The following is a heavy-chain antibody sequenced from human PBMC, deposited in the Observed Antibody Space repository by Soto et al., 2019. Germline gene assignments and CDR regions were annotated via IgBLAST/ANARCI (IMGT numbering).Heavy chain of an antibody. Sequence: ASVKVSCKASGYTFTSYGISWVRQAPGQGLEWMGWISAYNGNTNYAQKLQGRVTMTTDTSTSTAYMELRSLRSDDTAVYYCARDVYYYDSSGYYEGAFDIWGQGTTVTVS. V-gene: IGHV1-18*01. D-gene: IGHD3-22*01. CDR3: ARDVYYYDSSGYYEGAFDI. CDR2: ISAYNGNT. J-gene: IGHJ3*02. CDR1: GYTFTSYG.